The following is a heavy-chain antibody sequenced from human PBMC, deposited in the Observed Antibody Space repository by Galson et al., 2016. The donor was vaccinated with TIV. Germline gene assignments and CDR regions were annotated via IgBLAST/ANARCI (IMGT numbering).Heavy chain of an antibody. J-gene: IGHJ6*02. D-gene: IGHD3-22*01. V-gene: IGHV1-18*04. Sequence: SVKVSCKASGYTFSKYGISWVRQAPGQGLQWVGWIGANGGDTNSAQKLQGRVTMTTDTSTNTAYMELRSLRSDDTAVYYCARDRGSMTMILVVDYFYGMDVWGQGTTVTVSS. CDR3: ARDRGSMTMILVVDYFYGMDV. CDR1: GYTFSKYG. CDR2: IGANGGDT.